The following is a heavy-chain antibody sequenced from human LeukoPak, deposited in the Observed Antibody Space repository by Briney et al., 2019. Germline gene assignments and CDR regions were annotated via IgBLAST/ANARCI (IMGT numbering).Heavy chain of an antibody. CDR2: IWYDGSNK. D-gene: IGHD5-18*01. V-gene: IGHV3-33*06. CDR3: VKDPSGYSYGFRAFDI. CDR1: GFTFSSSG. J-gene: IGHJ3*02. Sequence: PGGSLRLSCAASGFTFSSSGMHWVRQAPGKGLEWVAVIWYDGSNKYYADSVKGRFTISRDNSKNTLYLQMNSLRAEDTAVYYCVKDPSGYSYGFRAFDIWGQGTMVTVSS.